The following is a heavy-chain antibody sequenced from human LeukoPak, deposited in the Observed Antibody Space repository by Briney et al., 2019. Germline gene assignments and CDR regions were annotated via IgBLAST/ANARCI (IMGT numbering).Heavy chain of an antibody. Sequence: ASVTVSCTASGYTFTSYDINWVRQATGQGLEWVGWMNPNSGNTGYAQKFQGRVTMTRNTSISTAYMELSSLRSEDTAVYYCARGSNWNYYYYGMDVWGQGTTVTVSS. D-gene: IGHD1-20*01. J-gene: IGHJ6*02. V-gene: IGHV1-8*01. CDR3: ARGSNWNYYYYGMDV. CDR1: GYTFTSYD. CDR2: MNPNSGNT.